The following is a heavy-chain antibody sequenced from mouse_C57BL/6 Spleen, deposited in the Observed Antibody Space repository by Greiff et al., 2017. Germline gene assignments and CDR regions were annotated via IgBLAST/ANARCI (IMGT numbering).Heavy chain of an antibody. Sequence: QVQLQQPGAELVRPGSSVKLSCKASGYTFTSYWMHWVKQRPIQGLEWIGNIDPSDSETHYNQKFKDKATLTVDKSSSTAYMQLSSLTSEDSAVYYCARSNYGHYAMDYWGQGTSVTVSS. D-gene: IGHD1-1*01. V-gene: IGHV1-52*01. CDR3: ARSNYGHYAMDY. CDR2: IDPSDSET. J-gene: IGHJ4*01. CDR1: GYTFTSYW.